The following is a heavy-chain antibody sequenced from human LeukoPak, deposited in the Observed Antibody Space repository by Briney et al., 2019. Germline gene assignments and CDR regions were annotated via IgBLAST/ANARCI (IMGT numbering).Heavy chain of an antibody. CDR3: ARVLYFDFWTGYYFDY. D-gene: IGHD3-3*01. Sequence: PSETLSLTCTVSGGSMSSDYRSWIRQPPGKGLEWIGYIYYSGSTNYNPSLNSRVTISVDTSKNQFSLKLRSATAADTAVYYCARVLYFDFWTGYYFDYWGQGTLVTVSS. CDR1: GGSMSSDY. J-gene: IGHJ4*02. CDR2: IYYSGST. V-gene: IGHV4-59*01.